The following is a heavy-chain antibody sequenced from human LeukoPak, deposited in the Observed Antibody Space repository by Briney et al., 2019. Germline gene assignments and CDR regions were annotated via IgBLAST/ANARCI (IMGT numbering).Heavy chain of an antibody. CDR3: ARAHIVVVPTADLSYYYGMDV. Sequence: PSETLSLTCSVSGGSISSYYWSWIRQPPGKGLEWIGYIYYSGSTNYNPTLKRRVTISVAPAKNQCSLKLSYVTAAETGVYYCARAHIVVVPTADLSYYYGMDVWGQGTTVTVSS. V-gene: IGHV4-59*01. CDR1: GGSISSYY. CDR2: IYYSGST. D-gene: IGHD2-2*01. J-gene: IGHJ6*02.